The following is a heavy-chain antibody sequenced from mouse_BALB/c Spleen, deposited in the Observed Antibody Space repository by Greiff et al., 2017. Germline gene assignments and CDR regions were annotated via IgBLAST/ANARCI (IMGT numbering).Heavy chain of an antibody. CDR2: IWRGGST. D-gene: IGHD2-4*01. CDR3: AKNRDDYGGRYFDY. Sequence: QVQLQQSGPSLVQPSQSLSITCTVSGFSLTSYGVHWVRQSPGKGLEWLGVIWRGGSTDYNAAFMSRLSITKDNSKSQVFFKMNSLQADDTAIYYCAKNRDDYGGRYFDYWGQGTTLTVSS. CDR1: GFSLTSYG. V-gene: IGHV2-5-1*01. J-gene: IGHJ2*01.